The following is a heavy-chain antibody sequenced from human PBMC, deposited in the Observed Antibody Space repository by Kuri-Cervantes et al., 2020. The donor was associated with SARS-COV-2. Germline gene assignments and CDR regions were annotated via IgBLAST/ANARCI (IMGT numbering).Heavy chain of an antibody. CDR1: GFTVSSNY. CDR3: ARSIIAEADFGGRDY. J-gene: IGHJ4*02. CDR2: IYSGGST. Sequence: GESLKISCAASGFTVSSNYMSWVRQAPGKGLEWVSVIYSGGSTYYADSVKGRFTISRDNSKNTLYLRMNSLRAEDTAVYYCARSIIAEADFGGRDYWGQGTLVTVSS. V-gene: IGHV3-53*01. D-gene: IGHD6-19*01.